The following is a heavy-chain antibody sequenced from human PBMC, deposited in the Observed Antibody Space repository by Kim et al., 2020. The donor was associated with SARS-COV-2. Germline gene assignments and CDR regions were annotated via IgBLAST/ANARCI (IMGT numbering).Heavy chain of an antibody. D-gene: IGHD6-19*01. J-gene: IGHJ4*02. CDR2: MNPNSGNT. Sequence: ASVKVSCKASGYTFTSYDINWVRQATGQGLEWMGWMNPNSGNTGYAQKFQGRVSMTRKTTITTAYMELSSLGSEDTGVYYCAGVGEAAVAPDYWGQGTLVTVSS. CDR3: AGVGEAAVAPDY. V-gene: IGHV1-8*01. CDR1: GYTFTSYD.